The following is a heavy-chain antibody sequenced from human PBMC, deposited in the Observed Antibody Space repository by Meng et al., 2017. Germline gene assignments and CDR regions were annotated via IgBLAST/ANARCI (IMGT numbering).Heavy chain of an antibody. CDR2: INPNSGGT. J-gene: IGHJ3*02. Sequence: ASVKVSCKASGGTFSSYAISWVRQAPGQGLEWMGWINPNSGGTNYAQKFQGRVTMTRDTSISTAYMELSRLRSDDTAVYYCARYYYDSSGYYFSAFDIWGQGTMVTVSS. CDR3: ARYYYDSSGYYFSAFDI. V-gene: IGHV1-2*02. CDR1: GGTFSSYA. D-gene: IGHD3-22*01.